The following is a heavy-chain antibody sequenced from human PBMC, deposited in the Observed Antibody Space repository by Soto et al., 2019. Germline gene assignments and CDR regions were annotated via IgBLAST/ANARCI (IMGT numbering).Heavy chain of an antibody. CDR3: ARSMHYSDGSNYSPFDY. J-gene: IGHJ4*02. CDR2: INHSGST. CDR1: GGSFSGYY. D-gene: IGHD3-22*01. Sequence: AETLSLTCAIYGGSFSGYYWRWIRQPPGKGLGWIGEINHSGSTNYNPSLKSRVTISVDASKNQFSLRLSSVTAADTAVYYCARSMHYSDGSNYSPFDYWGQGTLVTVSS. V-gene: IGHV4-34*01.